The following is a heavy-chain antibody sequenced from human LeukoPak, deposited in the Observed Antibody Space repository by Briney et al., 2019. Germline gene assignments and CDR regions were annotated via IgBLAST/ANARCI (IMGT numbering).Heavy chain of an antibody. Sequence: GASVKVSCKASGYTFTGYYMHWVRQAPGQGLEWMGVINPRGTGTIYAEKFQGRIILTRGMSSTTDYMELSSLKSDDTAVYYCARDNSMDERGWWFDPWGQGTLVTVSS. CDR3: ARDNSMDERGWWFDP. D-gene: IGHD4-23*01. V-gene: IGHV1-46*01. J-gene: IGHJ5*02. CDR1: GYTFTGYY. CDR2: INPRGTGT.